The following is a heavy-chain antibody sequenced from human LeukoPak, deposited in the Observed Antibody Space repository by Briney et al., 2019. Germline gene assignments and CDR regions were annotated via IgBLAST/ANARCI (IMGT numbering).Heavy chain of an antibody. CDR2: IDHRGDT. CDR1: GGSFSRYY. Sequence: KTSETLSLTCAVYGGSFSRYYWSWIRQSPGKGLEWIAEIDHRGDTNYNPSVKSRGTISVDTSKNQFSLKVRSLSAADTAVYYCARGPTISETGYFDFWGQGTLVTVSS. D-gene: IGHD1-1*01. J-gene: IGHJ4*03. CDR3: ARGPTISETGYFDF. V-gene: IGHV4-34*01.